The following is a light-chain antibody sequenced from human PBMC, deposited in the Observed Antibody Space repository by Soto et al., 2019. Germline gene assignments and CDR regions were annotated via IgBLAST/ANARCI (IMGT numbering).Light chain of an antibody. Sequence: DIVMTQSPDSLAVSLGARATINCKSSQSVLYSSNNKTHFAWYQQRPGQPPKLLTDWASTREAGVPDRFSVSGSGTDFTLTITSLQAEDVAVYYGQQYESTPPSFGQGTKLEIK. V-gene: IGKV4-1*01. CDR1: QSVLYSSNNKTH. J-gene: IGKJ2*01. CDR2: WAS. CDR3: QQYESTPPS.